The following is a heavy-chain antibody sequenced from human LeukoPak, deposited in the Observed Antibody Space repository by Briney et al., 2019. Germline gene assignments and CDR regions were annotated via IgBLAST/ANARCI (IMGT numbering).Heavy chain of an antibody. CDR3: ARDPRSRYCSGGSCPYFDY. CDR1: GYTFTCYY. D-gene: IGHD2-15*01. CDR2: INPNSGGT. J-gene: IGHJ4*02. Sequence: GASVKVSCKASGYTFTCYYMHWVRQAPGQGLEWMGWINPNSGGTNYAQKFQGRVTMTRDTSISTAYMELSRLRSDDTAVYYCARDPRSRYCSGGSCPYFDYWGQGTLVTVSS. V-gene: IGHV1-2*02.